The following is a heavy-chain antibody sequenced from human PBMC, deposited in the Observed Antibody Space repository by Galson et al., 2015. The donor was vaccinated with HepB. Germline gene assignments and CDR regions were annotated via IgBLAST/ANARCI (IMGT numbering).Heavy chain of an antibody. V-gene: IGHV3-30-3*01. J-gene: IGHJ3*02. CDR3: ARADIVVVPAPIPDAFDI. CDR2: ISDDGSNK. Sequence: SLRLSCAASGFTFSSYAMHWVRQAPGKGLEWVAVISDDGSNKYYADSVKGRFTISRDNSKNTLYLQMNSLRAEDTAVYYCARADIVVVPAPIPDAFDIWGQGTMVTVSS. D-gene: IGHD2-2*02. CDR1: GFTFSSYA.